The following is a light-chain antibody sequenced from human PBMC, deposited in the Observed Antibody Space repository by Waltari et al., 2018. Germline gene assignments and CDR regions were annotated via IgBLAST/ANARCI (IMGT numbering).Light chain of an antibody. V-gene: IGLV2-14*01. CDR1: SNDGGGSNY. Sequence: QSALTQPASVSGSPGQSITIPCTGTSNDGGGSNYVSWYQQHPGKAPKLMIYEVSNRPSGVSNRFSGAKSGNTASLTISGLQAEDEADYYCSSYTSSSLVFGGGTKLTVL. CDR2: EVS. J-gene: IGLJ2*01. CDR3: SSYTSSSLV.